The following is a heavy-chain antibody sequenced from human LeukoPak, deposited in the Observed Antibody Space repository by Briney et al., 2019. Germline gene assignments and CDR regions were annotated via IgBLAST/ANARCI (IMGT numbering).Heavy chain of an antibody. CDR3: AAPNCGGDCYGVGYFDY. J-gene: IGHJ4*03. CDR1: GGSISSGSYY. Sequence: SQTLSLTCTGSGGSISSGSYYWSWIRQPAGKGLEWIGRIYTSGSTNYNPSLKSRVTISVDTSKNQFSLKLSSVTAADTAVYYCAAPNCGGDCYGVGYFDYWGQGTLVTVSS. CDR2: IYTSGST. V-gene: IGHV4-61*02. D-gene: IGHD2-21*02.